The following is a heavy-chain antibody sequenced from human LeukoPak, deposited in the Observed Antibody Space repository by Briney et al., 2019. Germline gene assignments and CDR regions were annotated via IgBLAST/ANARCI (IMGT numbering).Heavy chain of an antibody. V-gene: IGHV1-2*02. CDR3: ARPRIAAAGMDAFDI. CDR2: INPNSGGT. CDR1: GYTFTGYY. Sequence: ASVKVSCKASGYTFTGYYMHWVRQAPGQGLEWMGWINPNSGGTNYAQKFQGRVTMTRDTSISTAYMELRSLRSDDTAVYYCARPRIAAAGMDAFDIWGQGTMVTVSS. J-gene: IGHJ3*02. D-gene: IGHD6-13*01.